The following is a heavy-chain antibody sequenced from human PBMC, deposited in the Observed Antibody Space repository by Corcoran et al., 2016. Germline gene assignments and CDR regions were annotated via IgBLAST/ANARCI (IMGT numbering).Heavy chain of an antibody. D-gene: IGHD2-15*01. Sequence: QVQLVQSGAEVKKPGASVKVSCKASGYTFTSYYMHWVRQVPGQGPEWMGIINPSAGTTTYAQKFQGRVTLIRDTSTSTFYMELSSLRSEDTALYYGARKYCSGGSCTGSFDYWGQGTLVTVSS. CDR3: ARKYCSGGSCTGSFDY. CDR2: INPSAGTT. CDR1: GYTFTSYY. J-gene: IGHJ4*02. V-gene: IGHV1-46*01.